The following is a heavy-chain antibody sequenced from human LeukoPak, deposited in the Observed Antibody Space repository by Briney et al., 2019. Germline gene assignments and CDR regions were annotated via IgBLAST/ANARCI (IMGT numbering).Heavy chain of an antibody. V-gene: IGHV1-2*02. CDR2: INPNSGGT. J-gene: IGHJ5*02. CDR1: GYTFTGYY. Sequence: ASVKVSCKASGYTFTGYYMHWVRQAPGQGLEWMGWINPNSGGTNYAQKFQGRVTMTRDTSISTAYMELSRLRSDDTAVYYCARDSNIVAKRNWFDPWGQGTLVTVSS. CDR3: ARDSNIVAKRNWFDP. D-gene: IGHD5-12*01.